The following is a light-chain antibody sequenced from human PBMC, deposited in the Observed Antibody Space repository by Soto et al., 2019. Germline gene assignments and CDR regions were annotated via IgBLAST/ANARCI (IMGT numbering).Light chain of an antibody. Sequence: DIQMTQSPSALSASVGDRVTITSRASQSISSWLAWYQQKPGKAPKLLIYKASSLESGVPSRFSGSGSGTEFTLTISSLQPDDFATYYCQQYNSYRTFGHGTKVEIK. V-gene: IGKV1-5*03. CDR3: QQYNSYRT. CDR2: KAS. J-gene: IGKJ1*01. CDR1: QSISSW.